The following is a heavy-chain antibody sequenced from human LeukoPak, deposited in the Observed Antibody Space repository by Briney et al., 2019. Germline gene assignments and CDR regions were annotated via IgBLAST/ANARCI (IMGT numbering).Heavy chain of an antibody. Sequence: GRPLRLSCAASGFTFSSYAMHWVRQAPGKGLEWVAVISYDGSNKYYADSVKGRFTISRDNSKNTLYLQMNSLRAEDTAVYYCASWELLDPDAFDIWGQGTMVTVSS. CDR1: GFTFSSYA. V-gene: IGHV3-30*04. CDR2: ISYDGSNK. CDR3: ASWELLDPDAFDI. D-gene: IGHD1-26*01. J-gene: IGHJ3*02.